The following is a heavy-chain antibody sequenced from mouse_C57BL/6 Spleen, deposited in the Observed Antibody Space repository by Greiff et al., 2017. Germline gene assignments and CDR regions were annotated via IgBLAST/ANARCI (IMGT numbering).Heavy chain of an antibody. Sequence: VKLMESGPGLVQPSQSLSITCTVSGFSLTSYGVHWVRQSPGKGLEWLGVIWSGGSTDYNAAFISRLSISKDNSKSQVFFKMNRLQADDTAIYYCARKGAEGGYFDYWGQGTTLTVSS. CDR2: IWSGGST. CDR3: ARKGAEGGYFDY. CDR1: GFSLTSYG. J-gene: IGHJ2*01. V-gene: IGHV2-2*01.